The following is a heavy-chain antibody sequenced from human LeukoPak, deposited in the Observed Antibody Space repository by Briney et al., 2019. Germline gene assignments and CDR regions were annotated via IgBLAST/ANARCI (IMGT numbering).Heavy chain of an antibody. Sequence: SETLSLTCAVYGGSFSGFYWGWIRQPPGKGLQWIGEITHNGYTNYNPALKSRVTISIDTSKNEFSLKVSSVTAADMAIYYCAASGGPINWFDPWGQGTLVTVSS. CDR3: AASGGPINWFDP. V-gene: IGHV4-34*01. J-gene: IGHJ5*02. D-gene: IGHD3-10*01. CDR2: ITHNGYT. CDR1: GGSFSGFY.